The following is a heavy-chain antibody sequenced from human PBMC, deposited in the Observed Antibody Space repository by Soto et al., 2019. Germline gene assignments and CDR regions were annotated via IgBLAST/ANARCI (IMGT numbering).Heavy chain of an antibody. CDR1: GGTXISYA. D-gene: IGHD2-15*01. Sequence: GXSXKVSFKASGGTXISYAIRLVRQAPGQGLEWMGGIIPIFGTQNYAQKFQGRVTITAEESTSTAYMEMSRLRSEDTSVYYCARDIATGQLDPWGQGTLGTVSS. V-gene: IGHV1-69*13. CDR3: ARDIATGQLDP. J-gene: IGHJ5*02. CDR2: IIPIFGTQ.